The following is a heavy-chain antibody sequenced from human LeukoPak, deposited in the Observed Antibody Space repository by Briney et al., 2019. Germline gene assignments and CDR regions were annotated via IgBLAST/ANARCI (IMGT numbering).Heavy chain of an antibody. CDR2: ISSSSSYT. D-gene: IGHD5-12*01. J-gene: IGHJ4*02. CDR1: GFTFSDYY. V-gene: IGHV3-11*05. CDR3: AKDRGPYSGYDSFFDY. Sequence: PGGSLRLSCAASGFTFSDYYMSWIRQAPGKGLEWVSYISSSSSYTNYADSVKGRFTISRDNAKNSLYLQMNSLRAEDTAVYSCAKDRGPYSGYDSFFDYWGQGTLVTVSS.